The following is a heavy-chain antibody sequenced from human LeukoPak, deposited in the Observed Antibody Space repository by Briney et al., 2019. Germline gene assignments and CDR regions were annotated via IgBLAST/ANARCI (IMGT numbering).Heavy chain of an antibody. D-gene: IGHD1-14*01. CDR3: AKGNRWGSHYYYYGMDV. J-gene: IGHJ6*02. Sequence: GGSLRLSCAASGFTFSSYAMHWVRQAPGKGLEWVAVISYDGSNKYYADSVKGRFTISRDNSKNTLYLQMNSLRAEDTAVYYCAKGNRWGSHYYYYGMDVWGQGTTVTVSS. CDR1: GFTFSSYA. CDR2: ISYDGSNK. V-gene: IGHV3-30-3*01.